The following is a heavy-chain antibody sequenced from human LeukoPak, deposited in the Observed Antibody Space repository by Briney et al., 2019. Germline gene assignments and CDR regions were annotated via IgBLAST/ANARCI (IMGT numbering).Heavy chain of an antibody. V-gene: IGHV3-30*02. CDR2: IRYDGSNK. J-gene: IGHJ4*02. CDR1: GFTFSSYG. Sequence: GGSLRLSCAASGFTFSSYGMHWVRQAPGKGLEWVAFIRYDGSNKYYADSVKGRFTISRDNSKNTLYLQMNSLRAEDTAVYYCAKDLSHYNSGGYRYFNYWGQGTLVTVSS. D-gene: IGHD3-22*01. CDR3: AKDLSHYNSGGYRYFNY.